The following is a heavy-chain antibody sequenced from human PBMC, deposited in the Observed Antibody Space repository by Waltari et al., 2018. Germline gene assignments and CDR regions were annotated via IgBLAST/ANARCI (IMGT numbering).Heavy chain of an antibody. Sequence: QVQLQESGPGLVGPSETLSLTCSVSGDSIGSGNYYWGWIRQSAGKGLEGIGRFHTRGSTESAASLQSRVTISKDTSNNRFSLKLTSVTATDTAVYYCTKSASCDMDPSCDVVAYWGQGTLVTVSA. CDR2: FHTRGST. J-gene: IGHJ4*02. D-gene: IGHD2-15*01. CDR1: GDSIGSGNYY. V-gene: IGHV4-61*02. CDR3: TKSASCDMDPSCDVVAY.